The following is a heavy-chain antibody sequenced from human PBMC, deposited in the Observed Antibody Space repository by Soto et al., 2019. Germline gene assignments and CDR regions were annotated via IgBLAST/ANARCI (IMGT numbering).Heavy chain of an antibody. D-gene: IGHD2-15*01. V-gene: IGHV4-59*01. CDR3: ARAVGYCSGGSCYWLDY. Sequence: SETLSLTCTVSGGSISSYYWSWIRQPPGKGLEWIGYIYYSGSTNYNPSLKSRVTISVDTSKNQFSLKLSSVTAADTAVYYCARAVGYCSGGSCYWLDYWGQGTLVTVSS. CDR1: GGSISSYY. J-gene: IGHJ4*02. CDR2: IYYSGST.